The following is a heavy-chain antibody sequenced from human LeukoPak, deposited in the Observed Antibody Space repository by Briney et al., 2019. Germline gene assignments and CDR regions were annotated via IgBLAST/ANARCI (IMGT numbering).Heavy chain of an antibody. CDR2: IKQDGSEK. CDR3: ARGGQGGSIAAAADY. Sequence: PGGSLRLSCAASGFTFSSYWMSWVRQAPGKGLEWLANIKQDGSEKYYVDSVNGRFTISRDNGKNSLYLQMNSLRAEDTALYYCARGGQGGSIAAAADYWGQGTLVTVSS. J-gene: IGHJ4*02. V-gene: IGHV3-7*01. CDR1: GFTFSSYW. D-gene: IGHD6-13*01.